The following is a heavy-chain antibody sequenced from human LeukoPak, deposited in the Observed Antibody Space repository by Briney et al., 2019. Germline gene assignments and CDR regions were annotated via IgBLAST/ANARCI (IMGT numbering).Heavy chain of an antibody. Sequence: GGSLRLSCAASGFTFSSYEMNWVRQAPGKGLGWVSFISSSGNTIYYADSVKGRFTISRDNAKNSLYLQMNSLRAEDTAVYYCAREEFRYFDLWGRGTLVAVSS. J-gene: IGHJ2*01. V-gene: IGHV3-48*03. CDR3: AREEFRYFDL. CDR2: ISSSGNTI. CDR1: GFTFSSYE.